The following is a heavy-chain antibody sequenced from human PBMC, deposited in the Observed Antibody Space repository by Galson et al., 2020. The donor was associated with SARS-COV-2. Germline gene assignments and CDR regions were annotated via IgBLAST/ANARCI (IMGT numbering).Heavy chain of an antibody. CDR2: VYHGGGT. J-gene: IGHJ4*02. D-gene: IGHD1-1*01. Sequence: SETLSLTCTVSGGSFNGFYWNWIRQPPGKGLEWIGEVYHGGGTYYNPSLSSRLIISVDTSKNQFSLNLTSVTAADSAVYYCARGYVNSYFDLWGQGTLVTVSS. CDR1: GGSFNGFY. V-gene: IGHV4-34*01. CDR3: ARGYVNSYFDL.